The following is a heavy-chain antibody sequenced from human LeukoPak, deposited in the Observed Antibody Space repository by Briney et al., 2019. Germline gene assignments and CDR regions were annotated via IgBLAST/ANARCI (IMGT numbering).Heavy chain of an antibody. D-gene: IGHD1-20*01. CDR3: ARARYNWNDVRFDP. Sequence: GASVKVSCKASGHTFTGSYIHWVRQAPGQGLEWMGWINPNSGGTNYAQKFQGRVTMTRDTSISTAYMELSRLRSDDTAVYYCARARYNWNDVRFDPWGQGTLVTVSS. J-gene: IGHJ5*02. CDR1: GHTFTGSY. CDR2: INPNSGGT. V-gene: IGHV1-2*02.